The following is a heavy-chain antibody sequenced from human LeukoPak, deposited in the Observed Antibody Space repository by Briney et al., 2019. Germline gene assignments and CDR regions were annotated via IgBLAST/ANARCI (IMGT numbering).Heavy chain of an antibody. D-gene: IGHD3-10*01. Sequence: ASVKDSCKASGYTFTSYDINWVRQATGQGLEWMGWMNPNSGNTGYAQKFQGRVTMTRNTSISTAYMELSSLRSEDTAVYYCARGRSITMVRGTIRGGWFDPWGQGTLVTVSS. CDR2: MNPNSGNT. CDR3: ARGRSITMVRGTIRGGWFDP. V-gene: IGHV1-8*01. J-gene: IGHJ5*02. CDR1: GYTFTSYD.